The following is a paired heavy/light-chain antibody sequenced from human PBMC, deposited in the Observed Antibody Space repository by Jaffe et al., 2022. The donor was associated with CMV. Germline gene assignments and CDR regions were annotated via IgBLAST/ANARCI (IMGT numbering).Heavy chain of an antibody. CDR3: ARLRAWYAVVD. Sequence: QVQLVESGGGLVKPGGSLRLSCAASGFTLNNYYMAWIRQAPGKGLEWMSYFSSSDDSIYYADSVKGRFTVSRDNAKNSVYLQMSSLGAEDTAIYYCARLRAWYAVVDWGQGTLVTVSS. CDR1: GFTLNNYY. D-gene: IGHD6-19*01. V-gene: IGHV3-11*01. CDR2: FSSSDDSI. J-gene: IGHJ4*02.
Light chain of an antibody. CDR2: EDN. J-gene: IGLJ3*02. CDR3: QSYDTLNWV. Sequence: NFRLTQPPSVSASPGKTVTLSCTRSSGNIASKYVQWYQQRPGSAPTTVIYEDNQRPSGVPDRFSGSIDSSSNSASLTISGLKTEDEADYFCQSYDTLNWVFGGGTKLTVL. CDR1: SGNIASKY. V-gene: IGLV6-57*04.